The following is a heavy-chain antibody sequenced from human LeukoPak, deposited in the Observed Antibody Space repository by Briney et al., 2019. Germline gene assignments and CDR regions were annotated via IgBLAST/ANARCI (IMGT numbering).Heavy chain of an antibody. CDR2: VKSKTGGGTT. D-gene: IGHD5-18*01. CDR1: GLTLSNTW. CDR3: ATEGSPYGYHAVGI. V-gene: IGHV3-15*01. J-gene: IGHJ3*02. Sequence: GGFLRLSCTASGLTLSNTWMNWVRQAPGKGLEWVGRVKSKTGGGTTDYAAPVKGRFTISRDDSENTLYLQVNSLETEDTAVYYCATEGSPYGYHAVGIWGQGTMVTVSS.